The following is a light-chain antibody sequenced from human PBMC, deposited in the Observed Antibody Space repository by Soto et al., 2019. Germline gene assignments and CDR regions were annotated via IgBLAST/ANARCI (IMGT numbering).Light chain of an antibody. V-gene: IGLV3-27*01. CDR1: VLAKRY. Sequence: SYELTQPSSVSVSPGQTARLTCSGDVLAKRYARCFQQKPGQAPVLVIYKDGERPSGIPERFSGSSSGTTVTLTISGAQVVDEADYYCHSAADNNLVFGGGTKVTVL. CDR3: HSAADNNLV. J-gene: IGLJ3*02. CDR2: KDG.